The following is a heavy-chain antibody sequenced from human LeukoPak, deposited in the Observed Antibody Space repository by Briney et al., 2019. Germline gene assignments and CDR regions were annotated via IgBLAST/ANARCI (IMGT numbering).Heavy chain of an antibody. CDR2: IYYSGST. J-gene: IGHJ6*03. D-gene: IGHD3-16*01. CDR1: GGSISSSSYY. CDR3: ARGNWDYYYMDV. Sequence: SETLSLTCTVSGGSISSSSYYWGWIRQPPGKGLEWIASIYYSGSTYYNPSLKSRVTISVDTSKKQFSLKLSSVTAADTAVYYCARGNWDYYYMDVWGKGTTVTVSS. V-gene: IGHV4-39*01.